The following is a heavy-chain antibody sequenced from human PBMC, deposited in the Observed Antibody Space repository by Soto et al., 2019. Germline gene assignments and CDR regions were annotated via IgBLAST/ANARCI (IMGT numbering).Heavy chain of an antibody. Sequence: SETLSLTCTVSGGSISSSSSYWGWIRQPPGKGLEWIGSIYYSGSTYYNPSLKSRVTISVDTSKNQFSLKLSSVTAADTAVYYCARRATVRGAFDIWGQGTMVTVSS. V-gene: IGHV4-39*01. CDR2: IYYSGST. J-gene: IGHJ3*02. D-gene: IGHD4-17*01. CDR3: ARRATVRGAFDI. CDR1: GGSISSSSSY.